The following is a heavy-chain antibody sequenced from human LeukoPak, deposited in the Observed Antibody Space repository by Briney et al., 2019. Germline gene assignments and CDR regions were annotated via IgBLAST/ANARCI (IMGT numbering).Heavy chain of an antibody. CDR2: ISSSGSTI. D-gene: IGHD1-1*01. Sequence: PGGSLRLSCAASGFIFSDYYMTWLRQAPGKGLEWVSYISSSGSTIYSADSVKGRFTISRDNANNSLYLQMNSPKAEDTALYYCARGKRIYNNWGQGTLVTVSS. V-gene: IGHV3-11*01. CDR1: GFIFSDYY. J-gene: IGHJ4*02. CDR3: ARGKRIYNN.